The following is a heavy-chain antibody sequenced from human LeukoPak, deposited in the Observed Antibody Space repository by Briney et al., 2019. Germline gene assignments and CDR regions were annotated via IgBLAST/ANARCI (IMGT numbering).Heavy chain of an antibody. CDR3: ARLVGSAWDSFDI. CDR1: GYRFRSFY. J-gene: IGHJ3*02. V-gene: IGHV5-51*01. D-gene: IGHD6-19*01. Sequence: GESLKISCQGSGYRFRSFYIAWVRQKPGKGLEWMGVIFPGDSDTTYSPSFQGQVSVSVDKSITTAFLQWNSLQASDTAIYYCARLVGSAWDSFDIWGQGTMVTVSS. CDR2: IFPGDSDT.